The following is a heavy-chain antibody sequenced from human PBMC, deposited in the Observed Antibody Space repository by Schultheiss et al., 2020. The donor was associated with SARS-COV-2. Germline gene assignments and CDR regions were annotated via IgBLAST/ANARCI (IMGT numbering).Heavy chain of an antibody. Sequence: SQTLSLTCAVYGGSFSGYYWSWIRQPPGKGLEWIGYIYYSGSTNYNPSLKSRVTISVDTSKKNFSLKLRSVTDADTALYYCARASTETLALPDDYWGQGTLVTVSS. CDR2: IYYSGST. V-gene: IGHV4-59*01. D-gene: IGHD4-17*01. CDR3: ARASTETLALPDDY. J-gene: IGHJ4*02. CDR1: GGSFSGYY.